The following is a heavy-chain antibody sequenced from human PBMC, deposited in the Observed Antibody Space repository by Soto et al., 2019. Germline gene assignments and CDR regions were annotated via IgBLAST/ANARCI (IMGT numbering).Heavy chain of an antibody. Sequence: PGGSLRLSCAASGFTFSSYGMHWVRQAPGKGLEWVAVISYDGSNKYYADSVKGRFTISRDNSKNTLYLQMNSLRAEDTAVYYCARPHSSSVYYYYGMDVWGQGTTVTVSS. D-gene: IGHD6-6*01. J-gene: IGHJ6*02. CDR2: ISYDGSNK. CDR1: GFTFSSYG. CDR3: ARPHSSSVYYYYGMDV. V-gene: IGHV3-30*03.